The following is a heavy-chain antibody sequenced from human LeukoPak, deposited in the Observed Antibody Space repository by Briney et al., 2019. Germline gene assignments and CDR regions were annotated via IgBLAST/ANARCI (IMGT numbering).Heavy chain of an antibody. J-gene: IGHJ6*02. Sequence: SQTLSLTCTVSGGSISSGDYYWSWIRQPPGKGLEWIGYIYYSGSTYYNPSLKSRVTISVDTSKNQFSLKLSSVTAADTAVYYCARSNWNSSGYFYYYYGMDVWGQGTTVTVSS. D-gene: IGHD3-22*01. CDR1: GGSISSGDYY. CDR2: IYYSGST. CDR3: ARSNWNSSGYFYYYYGMDV. V-gene: IGHV4-30-4*08.